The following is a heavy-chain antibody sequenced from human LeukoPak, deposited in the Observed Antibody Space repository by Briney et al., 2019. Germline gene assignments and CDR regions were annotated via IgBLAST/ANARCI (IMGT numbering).Heavy chain of an antibody. Sequence: GASVKVSCKASGYTFTSYYMHWVRQAPGQGLEWVGIINPSGGSTSYAQKFQGRVTMTRDTSTSTAYMELRSLRSDDTAVYYCARGTYYYGSGSYVAFDIWGQGTMVTVSS. CDR3: ARGTYYYGSGSYVAFDI. CDR2: INPSGGST. V-gene: IGHV1-46*01. D-gene: IGHD3-10*01. CDR1: GYTFTSYY. J-gene: IGHJ3*02.